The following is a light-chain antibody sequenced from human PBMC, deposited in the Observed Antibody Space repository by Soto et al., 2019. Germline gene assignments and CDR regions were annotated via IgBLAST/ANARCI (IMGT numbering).Light chain of an antibody. CDR1: QGISNY. CDR3: QKYNSAHPGWT. CDR2: AAS. Sequence: DIQMTQSPSSLSASVGDRVTITCRASQGISNYLAWYQQKPGKVPKLLIYAASTLQSGVPSRFSGSGSGTEFPLTISSRQPEDVATYYCQKYNSAHPGWTFGQGTKVEIK. J-gene: IGKJ1*01. V-gene: IGKV1-27*01.